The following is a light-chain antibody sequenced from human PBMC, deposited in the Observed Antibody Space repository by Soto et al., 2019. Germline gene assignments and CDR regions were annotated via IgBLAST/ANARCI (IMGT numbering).Light chain of an antibody. CDR3: QQYNTDSRLWT. J-gene: IGKJ1*01. CDR2: EAS. V-gene: IGKV1-5*03. CDR1: QSINGR. Sequence: DTMMTQSPSTLSASVGDRVTITCRASQSINGRLAWYQLKPGKAPKLLIYEASSLQSGVPSRFSGSGSGTEFTLTISSLQPDDFATYFCQQYNTDSRLWTFGQVTKVEIK.